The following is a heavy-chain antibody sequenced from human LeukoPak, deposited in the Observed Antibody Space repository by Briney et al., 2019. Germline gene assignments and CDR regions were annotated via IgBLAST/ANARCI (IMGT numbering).Heavy chain of an antibody. V-gene: IGHV4-59*01. J-gene: IGHJ4*02. CDR1: GDSISSYY. Sequence: SETLSLTCTVSGDSISSYYWSWIRQPPGQGLEWIGYIFYSGSTTYNPSLKSRVIISLDTSKNQFSLRLSSVTAADTAVYYCARGHGTYFDSWGQGTLVTVSS. CDR3: ARGHGTYFDS. D-gene: IGHD1-26*01. CDR2: IFYSGST.